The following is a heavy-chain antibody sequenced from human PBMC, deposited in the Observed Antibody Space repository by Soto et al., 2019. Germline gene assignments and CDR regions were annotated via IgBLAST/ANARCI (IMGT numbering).Heavy chain of an antibody. V-gene: IGHV1-69*01. CDR2: IIPVLGTP. J-gene: IGHJ6*02. CDR3: ASSAGLDHLLNYYGLNV. CDR1: GGTFTSTA. Sequence: QVLLVQSSAEVKKPGSSVTVSCTASGGTFTSTAFSWVRQAPGQGLEWMGGIIPVLGTPNYAQKFQARLTVTADASTTTVHMELSSLRSDDTAVYYCASSAGLDHLLNYYGLNVWGQGTTVTVSS. D-gene: IGHD6-13*01.